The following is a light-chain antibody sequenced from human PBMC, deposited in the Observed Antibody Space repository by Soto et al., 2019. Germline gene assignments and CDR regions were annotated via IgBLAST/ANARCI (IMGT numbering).Light chain of an antibody. V-gene: IGKV3-20*01. Sequence: DIVLTQSPGTLSLSPGERATLSCRASQSVSSTFFACYQQKPGQAPRLLMFGASNRATGIPDRFSGSGSGRDFTLTSSRLEPEDFAMYYCQQYGTSPRVTFGQGTKVEVK. CDR3: QQYGTSPRVT. CDR2: GAS. J-gene: IGKJ1*01. CDR1: QSVSSTF.